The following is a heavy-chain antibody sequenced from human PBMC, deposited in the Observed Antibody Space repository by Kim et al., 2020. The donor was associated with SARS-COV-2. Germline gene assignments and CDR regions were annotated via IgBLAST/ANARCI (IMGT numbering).Heavy chain of an antibody. V-gene: IGHV3-30*07. Sequence: SVKGRFTISRDNSKNTVYLQMNSLRDEDTAVYYCARDRDGYSYGSSGMDVWGQGTTVTVSS. D-gene: IGHD5-18*01. CDR3: ARDRDGYSYGSSGMDV. J-gene: IGHJ6*02.